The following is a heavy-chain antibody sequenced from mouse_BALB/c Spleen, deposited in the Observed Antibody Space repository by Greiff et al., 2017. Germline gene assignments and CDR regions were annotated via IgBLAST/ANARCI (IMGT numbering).Heavy chain of an antibody. CDR2: ISYDGSN. J-gene: IGHJ4*01. CDR1: GYSITSGYY. V-gene: IGHV3-6*02. Sequence: EVQLQESGPGLVKPSQSLSLTCSVTGYSITSGYYWNWIRQFPGNKLEWMGYISYDGSNNYNPSLKNRISITRDTSKNQFFLKLNSVTTEDTATYYCARLGYDHAMDYWGQGTSVTVSS. CDR3: ARLGYDHAMDY. D-gene: IGHD2-14*01.